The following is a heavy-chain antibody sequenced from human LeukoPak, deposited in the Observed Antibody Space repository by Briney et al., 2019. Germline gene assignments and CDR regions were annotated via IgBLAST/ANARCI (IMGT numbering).Heavy chain of an antibody. V-gene: IGHV3-30*04. CDR3: ATSSTFYYYFDY. J-gene: IGHJ4*02. CDR1: GFTFSSHV. CDR2: ISYDGSNK. Sequence: PGGSLRLSCAASGFTFSSHVMHWVRQAPGRGLEWVADISYDGSNKYYADSVKGRFTISRDNSKNTLYLQMNSLRADDTAVYYCATSSTFYYYFDYWGQGTLVTVSS. D-gene: IGHD2-2*01.